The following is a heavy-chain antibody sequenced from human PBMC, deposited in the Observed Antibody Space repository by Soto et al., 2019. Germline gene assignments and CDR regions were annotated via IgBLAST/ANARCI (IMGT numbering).Heavy chain of an antibody. CDR3: AQELVVVPPASPYYYGMDV. Sequence: EMQLLESGGGLVQPGGSLRLSCAASEFTFSSYAMSWVRQAPGKGLEWVSVISGSGGSTYYADSVKGRFTISRDNSKNTLYLQMNSLRVEDTAVYDCAQELVVVPPASPYYYGMDVWGQGTTVTVSS. CDR2: ISGSGGST. CDR1: EFTFSSYA. V-gene: IGHV3-23*01. J-gene: IGHJ6*02. D-gene: IGHD2-2*01.